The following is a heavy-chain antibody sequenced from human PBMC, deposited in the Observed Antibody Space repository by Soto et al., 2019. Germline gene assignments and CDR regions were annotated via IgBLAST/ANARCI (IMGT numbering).Heavy chain of an antibody. Sequence: ASVKVSCKASGYTFTGYYMHWVRQAPGQGLEWMGWINPNSGGTNYAQKFQGWVTMTRDTSISTAYMELSRLRSDDTAVYYCARDRGTYYYYYMDVWGKGTTVTVSS. V-gene: IGHV1-2*04. CDR2: INPNSGGT. CDR3: ARDRGTYYYYYMDV. J-gene: IGHJ6*03. CDR1: GYTFTGYY.